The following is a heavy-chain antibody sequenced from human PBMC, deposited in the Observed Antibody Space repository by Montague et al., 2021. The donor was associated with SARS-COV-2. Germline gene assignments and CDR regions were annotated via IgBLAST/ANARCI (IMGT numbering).Heavy chain of an antibody. V-gene: IGHV4-39*07. CDR1: GGPISDSSYY. Sequence: ETLSLTCTVSGGPISDSSYYWGWIRRPPGKGLQWIGSLYYSGSTYYDLSLKSRVTISVDKSKNQFSLKLSAVTAADTAVYYCARSRGNLQWPFYYYYGMDVWGQGTTVTVSS. J-gene: IGHJ6*02. CDR2: LYYSGST. CDR3: ARSRGNLQWPFYYYYGMDV. D-gene: IGHD6-19*01.